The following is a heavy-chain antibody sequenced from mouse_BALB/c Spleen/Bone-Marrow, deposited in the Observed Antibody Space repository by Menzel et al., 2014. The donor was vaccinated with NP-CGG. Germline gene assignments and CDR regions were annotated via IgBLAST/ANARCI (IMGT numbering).Heavy chain of an antibody. D-gene: IGHD1-1*01. Sequence: EVQLQQSGAELVKPGASVKLSCTASGFNIXDTYMHWVKQRPEQGLEWIGRIDPANGYTKFDPKFQGRATITADTSSNTAYLQLSSLTSEDTVVYYCARGTTVASYYAMDYWGQGTSVTVSS. CDR3: ARGTTVASYYAMDY. J-gene: IGHJ4*01. CDR1: GFNIXDTY. CDR2: IDPANGYT. V-gene: IGHV14-3*02.